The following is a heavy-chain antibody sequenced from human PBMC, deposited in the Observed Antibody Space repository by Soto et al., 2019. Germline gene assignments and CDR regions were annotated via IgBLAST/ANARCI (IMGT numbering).Heavy chain of an antibody. V-gene: IGHV3-23*01. D-gene: IGHD5-18*01. CDR1: GFTFSSYA. J-gene: IGHJ4*02. CDR2: ISGSGGST. Sequence: GVLRLSCAASGFTFSSYAMSWVRQAPGKGLEWVSAISGSGGSTYYADSVKGRFTISRDNSKNTLYLQMNSLRAEDTAVYYCAKTGWAAMVTVPIDYWGQGTLVTVSS. CDR3: AKTGWAAMVTVPIDY.